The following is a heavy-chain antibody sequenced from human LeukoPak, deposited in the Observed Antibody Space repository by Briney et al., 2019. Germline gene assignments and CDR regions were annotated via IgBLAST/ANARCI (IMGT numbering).Heavy chain of an antibody. Sequence: ASVTVSFTASGYTFTVYYMHWVRQAPGQGLEWMGWINPNSGGTNYAQKFQGRVTMTRDTSISTAYMELSRLRSDDTAVYYCARARNYGGNSEFDYWGQGTLVTVSS. CDR1: GYTFTVYY. D-gene: IGHD4-23*01. CDR3: ARARNYGGNSEFDY. CDR2: INPNSGGT. J-gene: IGHJ4*02. V-gene: IGHV1-2*02.